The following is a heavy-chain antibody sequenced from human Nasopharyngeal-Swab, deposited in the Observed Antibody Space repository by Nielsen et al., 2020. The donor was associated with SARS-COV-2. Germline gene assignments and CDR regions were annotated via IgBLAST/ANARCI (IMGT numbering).Heavy chain of an antibody. CDR3: VRRGCITSSCPSSFDF. Sequence: GESPKIPCETSGYSFINYWVGWVRQTPGKGLEWMGIVYPGDSDTRYSPSFQGQVTISADRAFNSVYLQWKSLKASDTAMYYCVRRGCITSSCPSSFDFWGQGTLLTVSA. CDR1: GYSFINYW. V-gene: IGHV5-51*01. D-gene: IGHD3-10*01. CDR2: VYPGDSDT. J-gene: IGHJ4*02.